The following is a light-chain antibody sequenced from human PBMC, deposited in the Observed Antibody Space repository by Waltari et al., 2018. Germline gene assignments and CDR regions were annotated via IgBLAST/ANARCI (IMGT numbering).Light chain of an antibody. CDR3: QSADSADTYVV. V-gene: IGLV3-25*03. CDR1: ALPKPY. Sequence: SYELTQPPSVSVSPGQTARITCSGDALPKPYGYWYQQKPGQAPVLVIFKDTERPSGIPERFSGSSSGTTVTLTISGVQAEDEADYYCQSADSADTYVVFGGGTKLTVV. J-gene: IGLJ2*01. CDR2: KDT.